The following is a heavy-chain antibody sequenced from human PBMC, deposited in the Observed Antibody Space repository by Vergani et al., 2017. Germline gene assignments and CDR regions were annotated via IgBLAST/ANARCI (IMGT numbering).Heavy chain of an antibody. J-gene: IGHJ4*02. CDR2: ISYDGSNK. V-gene: IGHV3-30-3*01. CDR3: ARDPRIRGYSYGFLFDY. D-gene: IGHD5-18*01. Sequence: QVQLVESGGGVVQPGRSLRLSCAASGFTFSSYAMHWVRQAPGKGLEWVAVISYDGSNKYYADSVKGRFTISRDNSKNTLYLQMNSLRAEDTAVYYCARDPRIRGYSYGFLFDYWGQGTLVTVSS. CDR1: GFTFSSYA.